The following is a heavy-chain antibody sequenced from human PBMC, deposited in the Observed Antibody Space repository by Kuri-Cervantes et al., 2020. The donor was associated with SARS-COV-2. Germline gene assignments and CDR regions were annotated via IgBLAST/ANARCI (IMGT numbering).Heavy chain of an antibody. CDR1: GNTFTSFG. V-gene: IGHV1-24*01. D-gene: IGHD6-13*01. CDR2: FDPEDGET. CDR3: ATIAAAGTHPARDNHSYYFDY. Sequence: ASVKVSCKASGNTFTSFGISWVRQAPGQGLEWMGSFDPEDGETIYAQKFQGRVTMTEDTSTDTAYMELSSLRSEDTAVYYCATIAAAGTHPARDNHSYYFDYWGQGTLVTVSS. J-gene: IGHJ4*02.